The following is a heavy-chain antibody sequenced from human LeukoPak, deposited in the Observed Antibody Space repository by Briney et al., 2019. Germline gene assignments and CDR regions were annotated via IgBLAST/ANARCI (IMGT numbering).Heavy chain of an antibody. CDR1: AFSLSTSGVG. Sequence: SGPTLVDPTQTLTLTCTFSAFSLSTSGVGVGWIRQPPGKALEWLALIYWDDDKRYSPSLKSRLTITKDTSKNQVVLTMTNMDPVDTATYYCAHSREYCSSTSCPYAFDIWGQGTMVTVSS. CDR3: AHSREYCSSTSCPYAFDI. V-gene: IGHV2-5*02. J-gene: IGHJ3*02. D-gene: IGHD2-2*01. CDR2: IYWDDDK.